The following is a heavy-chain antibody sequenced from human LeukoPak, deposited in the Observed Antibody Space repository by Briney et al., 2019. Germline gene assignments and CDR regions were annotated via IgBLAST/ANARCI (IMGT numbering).Heavy chain of an antibody. D-gene: IGHD6-6*01. CDR2: INPNSGGT. CDR1: GYTFTGYY. V-gene: IGHV1-2*06. CDR3: ARERFAARPKNWFDP. J-gene: IGHJ5*02. Sequence: ASAKVSCKASGYTFTGYYMHWVRQAPGQGLEWMGRINPNSGGTNYAQKFQGRVTMTRDTSISTAYMELSRLRSDDTAVYYCARERFAARPKNWFDPWGQGTLVTVSS.